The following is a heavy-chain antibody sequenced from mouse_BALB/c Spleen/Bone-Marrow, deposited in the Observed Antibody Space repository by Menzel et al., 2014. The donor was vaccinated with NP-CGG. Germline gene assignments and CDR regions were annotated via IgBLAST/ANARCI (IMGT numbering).Heavy chain of an antibody. V-gene: IGHV1-69*02. Sequence: VQLQQSGADFVKPGASVKLSCKSSGYTFTSYWMHWVKQRPGQGLEWIGEIDPSDSYTNYNQKFKGRATLTVDKSSSKAYMQHSSLTSEGSTVYYCARDSNNAVVATDFWGQGTTLTVST. CDR3: ARDSNNAVVATDF. J-gene: IGHJ2*01. CDR1: GYTFTSYW. D-gene: IGHD1-1*01. CDR2: IDPSDSYT.